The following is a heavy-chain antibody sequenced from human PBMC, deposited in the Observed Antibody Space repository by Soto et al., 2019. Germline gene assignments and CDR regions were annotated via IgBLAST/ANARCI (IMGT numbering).Heavy chain of an antibody. Sequence: GASVKVSCKTSGGTFSSYAISWLRQAPGQGLEWMGGIIPIFGTANYAQKFQGRVTITADESTSTAYMELSSLRSEDTAVYYCARDQSGWLPDYWGQGTLVTVSS. V-gene: IGHV1-69*13. CDR3: ARDQSGWLPDY. J-gene: IGHJ4*02. CDR1: GGTFSSYA. CDR2: IIPIFGTA. D-gene: IGHD5-12*01.